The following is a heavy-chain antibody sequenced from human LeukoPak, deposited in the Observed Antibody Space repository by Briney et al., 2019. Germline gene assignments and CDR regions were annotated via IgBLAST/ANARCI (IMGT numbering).Heavy chain of an antibody. CDR3: ARDLGGGITMIVVD. V-gene: IGHV1-2*06. CDR1: GYTFTGYY. CDR2: INPNSGGT. J-gene: IGHJ3*01. Sequence: ASVKVSCKASGYTFTGYYMHWVRQAPGQGLEWMGRINPNSGGTNHAQKFQGRVTMTRDTSISTAYMELSRLRSDDTAVYYCARDLGGGITMIVVDWGQGTMVTVSS. D-gene: IGHD3-22*01.